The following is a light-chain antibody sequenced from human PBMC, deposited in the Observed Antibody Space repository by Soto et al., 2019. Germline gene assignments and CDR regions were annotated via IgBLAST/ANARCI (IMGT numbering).Light chain of an antibody. Sequence: EIVLTQSPGTLSLSPGERATLSCRASQSVSSSYLAWYQQKPGQAPRLLIYGASSRATGITDRFSGSGSGTDFTLTISRLEPEDFAVYYCQQYGSAFFGPGTKVDIK. V-gene: IGKV3-20*01. J-gene: IGKJ3*01. CDR3: QQYGSAF. CDR2: GAS. CDR1: QSVSSSY.